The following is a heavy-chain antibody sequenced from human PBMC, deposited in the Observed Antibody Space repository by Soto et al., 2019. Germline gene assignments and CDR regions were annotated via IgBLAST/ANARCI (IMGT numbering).Heavy chain of an antibody. J-gene: IGHJ6*02. CDR3: AKKRGVVLRYFDWSNSYYYGMDV. V-gene: IGHV3-23*01. D-gene: IGHD3-9*01. CDR2: ISGSGGST. CDR1: GFTFSSYA. Sequence: PGGSLRLSCAASGFTFSSYAMSWVRQAPGKGLEWVSAISGSGGSTYYADSVKGRFTISRDNSKNTLYLQMNSLRAEDTAVYYCAKKRGVVLRYFDWSNSYYYGMDVWGQGTTVTVSS.